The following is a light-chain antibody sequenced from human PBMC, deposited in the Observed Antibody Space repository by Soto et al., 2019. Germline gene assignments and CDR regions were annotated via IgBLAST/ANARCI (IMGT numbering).Light chain of an antibody. V-gene: IGKV3-11*01. CDR3: PQRSNWVP. CDR2: GAS. Sequence: EIVMTHFPATLTVAPGERATISCRDSQNVRSNLAWYQQKPGQAPSILIYGASTRATGIPARFSGSGSGTDFTLPISSLEPEDFAVYYCPQRSNWVPFGKWQRLEIK. CDR1: QNVRSN. J-gene: IGKJ5*01.